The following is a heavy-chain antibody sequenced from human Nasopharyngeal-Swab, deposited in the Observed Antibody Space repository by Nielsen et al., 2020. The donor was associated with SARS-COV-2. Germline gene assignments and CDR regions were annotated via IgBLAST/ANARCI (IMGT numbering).Heavy chain of an antibody. CDR1: GGSISSGGYY. CDR2: IYYSGST. CDR3: ARDLSHSSGWYKTGYAFDI. D-gene: IGHD6-19*01. V-gene: IGHV4-61*08. Sequence: SETLSLTCTVSGGSISSGGYYWSWIRQHPGKGLEWIGYIYYSGSTNYNPSLKSRVTISVDTSKNQFSLKLSSVTAADTAVYYCARDLSHSSGWYKTGYAFDIWGQGTMVTVSS. J-gene: IGHJ3*02.